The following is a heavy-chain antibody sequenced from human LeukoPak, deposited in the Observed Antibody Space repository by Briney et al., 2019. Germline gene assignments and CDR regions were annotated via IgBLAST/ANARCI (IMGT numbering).Heavy chain of an antibody. CDR2: ISYDGSNK. CDR3: ARDQVSHGITETTFDY. J-gene: IGHJ4*02. D-gene: IGHD1-20*01. V-gene: IGHV3-30*04. CDR1: GFTFSSYA. Sequence: GALRLSCAASGFTFSSYAMHWVRQAPGKGLEWVAVISYDGSNKYYADSVKGRFTISRDNSKNTLYLQMNSLRAEDTAVYYCARDQVSHGITETTFDYWGQGTLVTVSS.